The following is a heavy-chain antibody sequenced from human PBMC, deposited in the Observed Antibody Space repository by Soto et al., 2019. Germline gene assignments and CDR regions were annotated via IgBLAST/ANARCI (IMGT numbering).Heavy chain of an antibody. D-gene: IGHD3-3*01. CDR1: GGSISSGGYY. CDR3: SRDLVDFWSGYPTIYGMDV. J-gene: IGHJ6*02. Sequence: SETLSLTCTVSGGSISSGGYYWSWIRQHPGKGLEWIGYIYYSGSTYYNPSLKSRVTISVDTSKNQFSLKLSSVTAADTAVYYCSRDLVDFWSGYPTIYGMDVWGQGTTVTVSS. V-gene: IGHV4-31*03. CDR2: IYYSGST.